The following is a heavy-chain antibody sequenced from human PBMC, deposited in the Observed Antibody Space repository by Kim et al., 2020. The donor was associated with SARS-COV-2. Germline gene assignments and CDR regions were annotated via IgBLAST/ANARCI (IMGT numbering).Heavy chain of an antibody. D-gene: IGHD6-13*01. CDR3: ARATSGGVFAAVYWYFDL. V-gene: IGHV4-59*13. CDR2: IYYSGST. Sequence: SETLSLTCTVSGGSISSYYWSWIRQPPGKGLEWIGYIYYSGSTNYNPSLKSRVTISVDTSKNQFSLKLSSVTAADTAVYYCARATSGGVFAAVYWYFDLWGRGTLVTVSS. J-gene: IGHJ2*01. CDR1: GGSISSYY.